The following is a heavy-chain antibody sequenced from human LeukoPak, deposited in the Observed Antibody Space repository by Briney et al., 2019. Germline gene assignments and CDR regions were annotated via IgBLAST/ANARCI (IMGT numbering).Heavy chain of an antibody. Sequence: GGSLRLSCAASGFTFSSCGMHWVRQAPGKGLEWVAVISYDGSNKYYADSVKGRFTISRDNSKNTLYLQMNSLRAEDTAVYYCARGSGGFDYWGQGTLVTVSS. V-gene: IGHV3-30*03. CDR1: GFTFSSCG. D-gene: IGHD3-10*01. CDR2: ISYDGSNK. J-gene: IGHJ4*02. CDR3: ARGSGGFDY.